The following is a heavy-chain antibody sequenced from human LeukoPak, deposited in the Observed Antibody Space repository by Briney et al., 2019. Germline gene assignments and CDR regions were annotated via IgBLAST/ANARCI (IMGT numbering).Heavy chain of an antibody. Sequence: AGGALRHSFATHVFTLSNAWRSWVRRPHGKGQIRDGRIKSKAEGGTTDYAEPVKRRFTISRHDSKNTLYLQMSSLKTEDTAVYYCTTDRGMDVWGKGTTVTVSS. CDR3: TTDRGMDV. CDR1: VFTLSNAW. J-gene: IGHJ6*04. CDR2: IKSKAEGGTT. V-gene: IGHV3-15*01.